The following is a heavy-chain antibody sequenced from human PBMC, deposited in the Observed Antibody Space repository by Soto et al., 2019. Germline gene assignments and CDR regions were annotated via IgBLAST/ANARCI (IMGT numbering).Heavy chain of an antibody. CDR3: ARAGPWMRNWFDP. Sequence: ASVKVSCKASGYTFTSYDINWVRQATGQGLEWMGWMNPNSGNTGYAQKFQGRVTITRDTSASTAYMELSSLRSEDTAVYYCARAGPWMRNWFDPWGQGTLVTVSS. D-gene: IGHD2-2*03. CDR2: MNPNSGNT. V-gene: IGHV1-8*01. J-gene: IGHJ5*02. CDR1: GYTFTSYD.